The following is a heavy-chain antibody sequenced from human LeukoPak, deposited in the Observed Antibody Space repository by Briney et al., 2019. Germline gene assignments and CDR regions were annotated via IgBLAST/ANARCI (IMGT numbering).Heavy chain of an antibody. J-gene: IGHJ6*03. Sequence: ASVKVSCKASGYTFTSYYMHWVRQAPGQGLEWMGWISGYNGNTNYAQKFQGRVTMTTDTSTSTAYMELRSLRSDDTAVYYCARGVAGVYFYYYMDVWGKGTTVTVSS. CDR2: ISGYNGNT. CDR3: ARGVAGVYFYYYMDV. CDR1: GYTFTSYY. V-gene: IGHV1-18*04. D-gene: IGHD1-14*01.